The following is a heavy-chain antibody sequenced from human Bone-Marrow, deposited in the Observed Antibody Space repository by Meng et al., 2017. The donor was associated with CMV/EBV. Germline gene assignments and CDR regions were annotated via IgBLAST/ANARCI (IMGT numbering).Heavy chain of an antibody. D-gene: IGHD1-26*01. CDR2: ISSSSSYI. CDR3: ARPGSV. J-gene: IGHJ4*02. V-gene: IGHV3-21*01. Sequence: GESLKISCAASGFIFSDYRLNWVRQAPGKGLEWVSSISSSSSYIYYADSVKGRFTISRDNAKNSLYLQMNSLRAEDTAVYYCARPGSVWGQGTLVTVSS. CDR1: GFIFSDYR.